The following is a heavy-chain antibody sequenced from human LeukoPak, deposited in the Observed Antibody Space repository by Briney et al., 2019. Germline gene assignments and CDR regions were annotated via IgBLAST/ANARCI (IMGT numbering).Heavy chain of an antibody. D-gene: IGHD3-10*01. J-gene: IGHJ4*02. CDR1: GYTLTELS. CDR2: FDPEDGET. V-gene: IGHV1-24*01. CDR3: ATDYYGSGLEKYYFDY. Sequence: ASVKVPCKVSGYTLTELSMHWVRQAPGKGLEWMGGFDPEDGETIYAQKFQGRVTMTEDTTTDTAYMELSSLRSEDTAVYYCATDYYGSGLEKYYFDYWGQGTLVTVSS.